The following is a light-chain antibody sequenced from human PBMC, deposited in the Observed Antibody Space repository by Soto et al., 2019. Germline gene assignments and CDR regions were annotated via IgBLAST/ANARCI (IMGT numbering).Light chain of an antibody. V-gene: IGKV1-39*01. Sequence: DIQMTQSPSSLSASVGDRVTITCRASQSIKKYLNWYQQKPGKAPKLLIYAASSLQSGVPSRFSGSGSGTDFTLTISSLKNEDFATYYCQQSYTTTITFGQGTKVDIK. CDR3: QQSYTTTIT. J-gene: IGKJ1*01. CDR1: QSIKKY. CDR2: AAS.